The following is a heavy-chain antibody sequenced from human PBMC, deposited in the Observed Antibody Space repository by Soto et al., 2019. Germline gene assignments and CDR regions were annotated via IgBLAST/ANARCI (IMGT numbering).Heavy chain of an antibody. Sequence: QVQLVESGGGVVQPGRSLRLSCAASEFTFSSYGMHWVRQAPGKGLEWVAVISYDGSNKYYADSVKGRFTISRDNSTNTLYLQMNSLRAEDTAVYYCAKGITMVRGVIIDYFDYWGQGTLVTVSS. CDR3: AKGITMVRGVIIDYFDY. CDR1: EFTFSSYG. D-gene: IGHD3-10*01. J-gene: IGHJ4*02. V-gene: IGHV3-30*18. CDR2: ISYDGSNK.